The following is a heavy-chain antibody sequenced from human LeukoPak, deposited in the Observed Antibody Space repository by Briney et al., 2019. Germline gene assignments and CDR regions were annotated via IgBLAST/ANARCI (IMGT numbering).Heavy chain of an antibody. D-gene: IGHD3-22*01. CDR1: GFTFSTYA. CDR2: ISTGGHT. J-gene: IGHJ4*02. Sequence: GGSLRLSCAASGFTFSTYAMSWVRQPPGKGLEWVSAISTGGHTYYADSVKGRFTISRDNSKNTLSLQMNTLRAEDTAVYFCSGYYSDTSGYRYWGQGTLVTVSS. V-gene: IGHV3-23*01. CDR3: SGYYSDTSGYRY.